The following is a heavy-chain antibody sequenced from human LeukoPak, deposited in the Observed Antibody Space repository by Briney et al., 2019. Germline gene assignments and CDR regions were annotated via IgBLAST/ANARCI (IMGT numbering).Heavy chain of an antibody. CDR1: GFTFSSYS. J-gene: IGHJ4*02. CDR3: AKVRAPSGWFNSDY. D-gene: IGHD6-19*01. Sequence: GGSLRLSCAASGFTFSSYSINWVRQAPGKGLEWVSSISSGSGYIYYADSVKGRFTISRDNSKNTLYLQMNSLRVEDTAAYYCAKVRAPSGWFNSDYWGQGTLVTVSS. CDR2: ISSGSGYI. V-gene: IGHV3-21*04.